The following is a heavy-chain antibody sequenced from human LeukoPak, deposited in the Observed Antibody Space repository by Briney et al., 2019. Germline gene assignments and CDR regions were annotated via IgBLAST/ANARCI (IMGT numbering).Heavy chain of an antibody. CDR3: VRDEDYGIYVNFDF. Sequence: ASVKVSCKASGYTFTNYGISWVRQAPGQGLEWMGWISAYNGNTNYAQKLQGRVTMTTDTFTSTAYMELRSLRSDDTAVYYCVRDEDYGIYVNFDFWGQGTLVTVSS. CDR1: GYTFTNYG. J-gene: IGHJ4*02. V-gene: IGHV1-18*01. D-gene: IGHD4-17*01. CDR2: ISAYNGNT.